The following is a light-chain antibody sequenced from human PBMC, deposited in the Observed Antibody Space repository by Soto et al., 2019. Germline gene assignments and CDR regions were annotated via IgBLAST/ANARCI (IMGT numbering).Light chain of an antibody. V-gene: IGLV2-14*01. CDR3: ISYTGSSTLYV. CDR2: EVT. Sequence: QSSLTQPASVSRSPRQSITISCTGTSSDVGTYNYVSWYQQHPGKAPKVMIYEVTYRPSGVYNRFSGSKSGNTASLTISGLQAEDEAEYYCISYTGSSTLYVFGTGTKVTVL. CDR1: SSDVGTYNY. J-gene: IGLJ1*01.